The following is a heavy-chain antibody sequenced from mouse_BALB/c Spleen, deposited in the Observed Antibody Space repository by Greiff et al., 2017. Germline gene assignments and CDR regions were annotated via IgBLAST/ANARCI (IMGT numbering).Heavy chain of an antibody. CDR2: ISSGGSYT. Sequence: EVKVVESGGDLVKPGGSLKLSCAASGFTFSSYGMSWVRQTPDKRLEWVATISSGGSYTYYPDSVKGRLTISRDNAKNTLYLQMSSLKSEDTAMYYCARQYDYDDAMDYWGQGTSVTVSS. J-gene: IGHJ4*01. D-gene: IGHD2-4*01. CDR3: ARQYDYDDAMDY. V-gene: IGHV5-6*01. CDR1: GFTFSSYG.